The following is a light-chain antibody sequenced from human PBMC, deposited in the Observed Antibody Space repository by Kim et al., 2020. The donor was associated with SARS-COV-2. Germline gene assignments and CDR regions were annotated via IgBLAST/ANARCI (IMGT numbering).Light chain of an antibody. CDR3: QKYNSAPWT. CDR1: QDIANS. V-gene: IGKV1-27*01. CDR2: AAS. Sequence: ASIGDRVTITCRASQDIANSLAWYQQKPGKVPQVLIYAASTLQSGVPSRFSGSGSGTEFTLTIDSPQTEDVATYYCQKYNSAPWTFGPGTKVDIK. J-gene: IGKJ1*01.